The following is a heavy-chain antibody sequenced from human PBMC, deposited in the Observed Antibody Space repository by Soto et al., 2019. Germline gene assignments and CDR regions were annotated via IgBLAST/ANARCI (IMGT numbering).Heavy chain of an antibody. CDR1: GGTFSSYT. J-gene: IGHJ4*02. CDR2: IIPILGIA. D-gene: IGHD2-2*01. Sequence: QVQLVQSGAEVKKPGSSVKVSCKASGGTFSSYTISWVRQAPGQGLEWMGRIIPILGIANYAQKFQGRVKITADKSTSTAYMELSSLRSEDTAVYYCARLGPYCSSTSCTTPLWGQGPLVTVSS. V-gene: IGHV1-69*02. CDR3: ARLGPYCSSTSCTTPL.